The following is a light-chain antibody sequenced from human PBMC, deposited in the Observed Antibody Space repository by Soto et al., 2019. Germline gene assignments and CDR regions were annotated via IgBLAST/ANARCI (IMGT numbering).Light chain of an antibody. Sequence: DIQMTQSPSTLSGSVGDRVTMTCRASQTISSWLAWYQQKPGKAPKLLIYKASTLKSGVPSRFSGSGSGTEFTLTISSLQPDDFATYYCQHYNTYSSTFGQGTKVDIK. V-gene: IGKV1-5*03. CDR3: QHYNTYSST. CDR1: QTISSW. CDR2: KAS. J-gene: IGKJ1*01.